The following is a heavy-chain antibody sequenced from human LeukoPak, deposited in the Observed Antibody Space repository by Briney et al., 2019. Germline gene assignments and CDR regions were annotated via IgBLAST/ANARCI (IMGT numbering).Heavy chain of an antibody. Sequence: TSETLSLTCTVSGGSISSYYWSWIRQPPGKGLEWIGYIYDSGSTNYNPSLKSRVTISVDTSKNQFSLKLSSVTAADTAVYYCARVGGTNYYYYGMDVWGQGTTVTVSS. CDR2: IYDSGST. J-gene: IGHJ6*02. CDR3: ARVGGTNYYYYGMDV. V-gene: IGHV4-59*01. D-gene: IGHD1-1*01. CDR1: GGSISSYY.